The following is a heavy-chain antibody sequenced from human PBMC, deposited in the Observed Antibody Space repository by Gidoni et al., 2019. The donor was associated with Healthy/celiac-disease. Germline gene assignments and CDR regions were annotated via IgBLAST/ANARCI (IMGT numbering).Heavy chain of an antibody. Sequence: QVQLQQWGAGLLKPSETLSLTCAVYGGSFSGYYWSWIRQPPGKGLEWIGEINHSGSTNYNPSLKSRVTISVDTSKNQFFLKLSSVTAADTAVYYCARAGDGYNWVHNYFDYWGQGTLVTVSS. D-gene: IGHD5-12*01. J-gene: IGHJ4*02. V-gene: IGHV4-34*01. CDR1: GGSFSGYY. CDR2: INHSGST. CDR3: ARAGDGYNWVHNYFDY.